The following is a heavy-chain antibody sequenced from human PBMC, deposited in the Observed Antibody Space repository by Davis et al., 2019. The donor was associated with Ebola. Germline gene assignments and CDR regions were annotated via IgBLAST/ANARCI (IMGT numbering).Heavy chain of an antibody. CDR1: GYSFTSYW. V-gene: IGHV5-10-1*01. J-gene: IGHJ4*02. CDR3: ARDAFDSYYFDY. CDR2: IDPSDSYT. Sequence: KVSCKGSGYSFTSYWISWVRQMPGKGLEWMGRIDPSDSYTNYNPSLKSRVTISVDTSKNQFSLKLSSVTAADTAVYYCARDAFDSYYFDYWGQGTLVTVSS. D-gene: IGHD2-2*01.